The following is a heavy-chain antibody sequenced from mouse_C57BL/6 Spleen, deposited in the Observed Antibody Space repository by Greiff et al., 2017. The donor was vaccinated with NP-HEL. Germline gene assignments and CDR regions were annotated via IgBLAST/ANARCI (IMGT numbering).Heavy chain of an antibody. J-gene: IGHJ3*01. CDR1: GFSLTSSG. V-gene: IGHV2-9*01. Sequence: VKLLESGPGLVAPSQSLSITCTVSGFSLTSSGVDWVRQPPGKGLEWLGVIWGGGSTNYNSAPMSRLSISKDNSKSQVFLKMNSLQTDDTAMNYCAKHEYYYGSSYWGQGTLVTVSA. CDR2: IWGGGST. CDR3: AKHEYYYGSSY. D-gene: IGHD1-1*01.